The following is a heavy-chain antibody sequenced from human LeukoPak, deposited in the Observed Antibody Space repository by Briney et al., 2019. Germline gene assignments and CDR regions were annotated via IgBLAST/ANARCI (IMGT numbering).Heavy chain of an antibody. V-gene: IGHV3-9*01. CDR1: GFTFDDYA. CDR2: ISWNSGSI. J-gene: IGHJ2*01. D-gene: IGHD6-19*01. CDR3: AKDSAAVASSFDL. Sequence: GGSLRLSCAASGFTFDDYAMHWVRQAPGKGPEWVSGISWNSGSIGYADSVKGRFTISRDNAKNSLYLQMNSLRAEDTALYYCAKDSAAVASSFDLWGRGTLVTVS.